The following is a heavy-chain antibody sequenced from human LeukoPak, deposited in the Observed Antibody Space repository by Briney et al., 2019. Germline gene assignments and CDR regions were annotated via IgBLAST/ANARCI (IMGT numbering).Heavy chain of an antibody. CDR2: ISYDGSNK. Sequence: GSLRLSCAASGFTFSSYGMHWVRQAPGKGLEGVAVISYDGSNKYYADSVKGRFTISRDNSKNTLYLQMNSLRAEDTAVYYCAKGTGAPAYYDYWGQGTLVTVSS. D-gene: IGHD3-22*01. V-gene: IGHV3-30*18. CDR3: AKGTGAPAYYDY. J-gene: IGHJ4*02. CDR1: GFTFSSYG.